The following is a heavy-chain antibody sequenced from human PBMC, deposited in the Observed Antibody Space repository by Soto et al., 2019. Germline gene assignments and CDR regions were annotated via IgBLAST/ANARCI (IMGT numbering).Heavy chain of an antibody. CDR3: ARFSWRQQQYFFDY. V-gene: IGHV4-59*08. D-gene: IGHD5-18*01. CDR2: IYYSGST. CDR1: GGSISSYY. J-gene: IGHJ4*02. Sequence: SETLSLTYTVSGGSISSYYWSWIRQPPGKGLEWIGYIYYSGSTNYNPSLKSRVTISVDTSKNQFSLKLSSVTAADTAVYYCARFSWRQQQYFFDYWGQGTLVTVSS.